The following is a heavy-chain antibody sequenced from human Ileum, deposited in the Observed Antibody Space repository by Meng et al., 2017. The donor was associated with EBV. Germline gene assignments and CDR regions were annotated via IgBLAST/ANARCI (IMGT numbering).Heavy chain of an antibody. Sequence: PRAMVNVFCTASGDTSSIYAITRGHQASGQGVVCMGGTVLLIGTGDRSEKFQVVITFTADASMNTVYMELTSLKFEDTTVYYCVIASVPGAAYWFDYWGQGTLVTVSS. CDR1: GDTSSIYA. J-gene: IGHJ4*02. V-gene: IGHV1-69*01. D-gene: IGHD3-16*01. CDR2: TVLLIGTG. CDR3: VIASVPGAAYWFDY.